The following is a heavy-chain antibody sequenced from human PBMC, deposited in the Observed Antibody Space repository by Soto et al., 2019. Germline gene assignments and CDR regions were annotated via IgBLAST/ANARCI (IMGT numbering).Heavy chain of an antibody. CDR3: ARGGSGWYVKSYYYYGMDV. D-gene: IGHD6-19*01. CDR1: RFPFSSYG. Sequence: XGSLRLSCAASRFPFSSYGMHWVRQAPGKGLEWVAVICYDGSNKYYADSVKGRFTISRDNSKNTLYLQMNSLRAEDTAVYYCARGGSGWYVKSYYYYGMDVWGQGTTVTVSS. CDR2: ICYDGSNK. V-gene: IGHV3-33*01. J-gene: IGHJ6*02.